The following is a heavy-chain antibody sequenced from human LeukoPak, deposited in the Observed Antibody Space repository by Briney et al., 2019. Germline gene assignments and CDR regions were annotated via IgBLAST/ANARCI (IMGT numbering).Heavy chain of an antibody. D-gene: IGHD3-10*01. CDR1: GYTFTGYY. J-gene: IGHJ4*02. Sequence: ASVKVSCKASGYTFTGYYMHWVRRAPGQGLEWMGRINPNSGGTNYAQKFQGRVTMTRDTSISTAYMELSRLRSDDTAVYYCAREWYGSGKDYWGQGTLVTVSS. CDR3: AREWYGSGKDY. V-gene: IGHV1-2*06. CDR2: INPNSGGT.